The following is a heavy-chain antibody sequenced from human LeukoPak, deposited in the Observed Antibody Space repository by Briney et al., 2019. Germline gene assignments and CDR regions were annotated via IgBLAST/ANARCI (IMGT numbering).Heavy chain of an antibody. V-gene: IGHV3-21*01. CDR2: ISSTGNYI. CDR1: GFMFSSYT. Sequence: PGGSLGLSCAASGFMFSSYTMNWVRQAPGKGLEWVSSISSTGNYIYYANSVKGRFTISRDNAKNSLYLQMNSLRTEDTAVYYCAREARRAFDIWGQGTMVTVSS. J-gene: IGHJ3*02. CDR3: AREARRAFDI.